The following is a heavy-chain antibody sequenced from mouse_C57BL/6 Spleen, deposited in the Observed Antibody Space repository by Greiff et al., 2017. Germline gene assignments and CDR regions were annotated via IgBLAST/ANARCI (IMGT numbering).Heavy chain of an antibody. V-gene: IGHV1-55*01. Sequence: QVQLQQPGAELVKPGASVKMSCKASGYTFTSYWITWVKQRPGQGLEWIGDIYPGSGSTTYNEQFTSTATLTVATSSRTAYMQLSSLTSDDSAVYYCARGDGYEDGYYYAMDYWGQGTSVTVSS. CDR3: ARGDGYEDGYYYAMDY. CDR1: GYTFTSYW. J-gene: IGHJ4*01. CDR2: IYPGSGST. D-gene: IGHD2-2*01.